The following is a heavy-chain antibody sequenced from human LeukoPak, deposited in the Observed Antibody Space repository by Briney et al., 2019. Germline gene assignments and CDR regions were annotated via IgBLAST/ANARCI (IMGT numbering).Heavy chain of an antibody. Sequence: SVTVSCKASGGTFSSYAISWVRQAPGQGLEWMGGIIPIFGTANYAQKFQGRVTITADESTSTAYMELSSLRSEDTAVYYCARAVYSGYDFGYFDYWGQGTLVTVSS. V-gene: IGHV1-69*13. CDR3: ARAVYSGYDFGYFDY. J-gene: IGHJ4*02. D-gene: IGHD5-12*01. CDR1: GGTFSSYA. CDR2: IIPIFGTA.